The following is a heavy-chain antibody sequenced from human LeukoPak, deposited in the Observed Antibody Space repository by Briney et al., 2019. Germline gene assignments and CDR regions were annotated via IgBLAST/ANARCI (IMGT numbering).Heavy chain of an antibody. CDR1: GFTFSHYY. V-gene: IGHV3-11*01. CDR2: ISSSCSTI. Sequence: GGSLRLSCAASGFTFSHYYMSGMRHARGKGLVGVSYISSSCSTIFYADSVKGRLTISRDNAKASLYLQMNSLRAEDTDVYYCAREVVPAAKGVGFDPWGQGTLVTVSS. D-gene: IGHD2-2*01. CDR3: AREVVPAAKGVGFDP. J-gene: IGHJ5*02.